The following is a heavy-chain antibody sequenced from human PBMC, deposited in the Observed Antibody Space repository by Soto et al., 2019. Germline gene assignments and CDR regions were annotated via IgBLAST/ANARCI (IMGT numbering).Heavy chain of an antibody. CDR1: GYTFTSYG. CDR3: ARAGDGIPPPPKYYYGMHG. Sequence: QVQLVQSGAEVKKPGASVKVSCKASGYTFTSYGISWVRQAPGQGLEWMGWISAYNGNTNYAQKLQGRVTMTTDTPTSTAYKELRSLRSDDTALYYCARAGDGIPPPPKYYYGMHGCGVGSTVTVST. J-gene: IGHJ6*04. D-gene: IGHD2-8*01. V-gene: IGHV1-18*01. CDR2: ISAYNGNT.